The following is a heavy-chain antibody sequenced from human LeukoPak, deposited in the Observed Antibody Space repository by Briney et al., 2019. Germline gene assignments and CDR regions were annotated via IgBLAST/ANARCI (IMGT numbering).Heavy chain of an antibody. CDR1: GYTFTGYY. CDR2: FDPEDGET. J-gene: IGHJ4*02. D-gene: IGHD6-13*01. Sequence: GASVKVSCKASGYTFTGYYMHWVRQAPGQGLEWMGGFDPEDGETIYAQKFQGRVTMTEDTSTDTAYMELSSLRSEDTAVYYCATAPTGIAAAGTFDYWGQGTLVTVSS. V-gene: IGHV1-24*01. CDR3: ATAPTGIAAAGTFDY.